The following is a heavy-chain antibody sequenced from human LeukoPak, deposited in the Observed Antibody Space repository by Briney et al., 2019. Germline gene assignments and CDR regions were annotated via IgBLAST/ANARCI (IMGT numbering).Heavy chain of an antibody. D-gene: IGHD3-16*01. V-gene: IGHV3-48*04. CDR1: GFTFTGHN. Sequence: TGGSLRLSCAASGFTFTGHNMNWVRQAPGKGLEWVSFVSISSGTIYYADSVKGRFSISRDYAKSSLDLQMNSLRAEDTAVYYCARAMSTFGGVRNYFDSWGQGTLVTVS. CDR3: ARAMSTFGGVRNYFDS. CDR2: VSISSGTI. J-gene: IGHJ4*02.